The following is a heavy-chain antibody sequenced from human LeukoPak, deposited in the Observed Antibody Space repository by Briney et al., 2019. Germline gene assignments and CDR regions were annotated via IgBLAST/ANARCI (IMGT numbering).Heavy chain of an antibody. CDR3: ARAVWWQGKYYFDY. CDR1: GFTFSDYY. Sequence: GGSLRLSCAASGFTFSDYYMSWIRQAPGKGLEWVSYISSSSSYTNYADSVKGRFTISRDNAKNSLYLQMNSLRAEDTAVYYCARAVWWQGKYYFDYWGQGTLVTVSS. D-gene: IGHD2-21*01. CDR2: ISSSSSYT. V-gene: IGHV3-11*06. J-gene: IGHJ4*02.